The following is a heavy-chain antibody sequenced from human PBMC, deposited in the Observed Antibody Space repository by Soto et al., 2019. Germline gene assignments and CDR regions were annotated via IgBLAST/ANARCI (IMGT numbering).Heavy chain of an antibody. D-gene: IGHD3-10*01. J-gene: IGHJ6*02. CDR1: GYTFTSYD. V-gene: IGHV1-8*01. CDR2: MNPNSGNT. Sequence: ASVKVSWKASGYTFTSYDINWVRQATGQGLEWMGWMNPNSGNTGYAQKFQGRVTMTRNTSISTAYMELSSLRSEDTAVYYCASGVVRGVQYYYYYGMDVWGQGTTVTVSS. CDR3: ASGVVRGVQYYYYYGMDV.